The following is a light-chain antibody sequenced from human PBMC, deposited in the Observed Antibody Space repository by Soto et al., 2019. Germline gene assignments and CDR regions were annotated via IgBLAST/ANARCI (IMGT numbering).Light chain of an antibody. CDR1: QSVSSN. CDR3: QQYNNCPPMA. CDR2: GAS. V-gene: IGKV3-15*01. Sequence: EIVMTQSPATLSVSPGERATLSCRASQSVSSNLAWYQQKPGQAPRLLIYGASTRATGIPAGFSGSGSGTECSLTISSLQSEDFAVYYCQQYNNCPPMAFGQGTKVEIK. J-gene: IGKJ1*01.